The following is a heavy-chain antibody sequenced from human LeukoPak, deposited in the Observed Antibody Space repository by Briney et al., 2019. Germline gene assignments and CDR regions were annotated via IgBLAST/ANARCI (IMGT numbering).Heavy chain of an antibody. D-gene: IGHD6-19*01. Sequence: GGSLRLSCAGSGFTFSFYAMNWVRQAPGKGLEWVSSVSGSGGNTYYADSVKGRFTISRDNSKNTLYLQMNNLRAEDTALYYCAKNQGQWLVPVDYWGQGTLVTVSS. J-gene: IGHJ4*02. CDR3: AKNQGQWLVPVDY. V-gene: IGHV3-23*01. CDR2: VSGSGGNT. CDR1: GFTFSFYA.